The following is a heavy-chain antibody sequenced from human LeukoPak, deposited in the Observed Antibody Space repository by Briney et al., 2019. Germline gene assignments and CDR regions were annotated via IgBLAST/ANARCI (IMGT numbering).Heavy chain of an antibody. CDR3: ARIYGGNDFDY. V-gene: IGHV5-51*01. D-gene: IGHD4-23*01. CDR2: IYPADSDT. CDR1: GYDFTSYW. Sequence: GESLKISCKGSGYDFTSYWIGWVRQMPGKGLEWMGIIYPADSDTTYSPSFQGQATISADKSISTAYLQWSSLKASDTAMYYCARIYGGNDFDYWGQGTLVTVSS. J-gene: IGHJ4*02.